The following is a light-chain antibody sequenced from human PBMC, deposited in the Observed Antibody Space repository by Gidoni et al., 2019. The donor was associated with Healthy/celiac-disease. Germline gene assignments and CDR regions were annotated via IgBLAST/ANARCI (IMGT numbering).Light chain of an antibody. V-gene: IGLV2-14*01. J-gene: IGLJ3*02. CDR3: SSYTSSSTWV. CDR2: DVS. Sequence: SPLTQPASVSGSPGHSITISCTGTSSDVGGYNYVSWYQQHPGKAPKLMIYDVSNRPSGVSNRFSGSKSGNTASLTISGLQAEDEADYYCSSYTSSSTWVFGGGTKLTVL. CDR1: SSDVGGYNY.